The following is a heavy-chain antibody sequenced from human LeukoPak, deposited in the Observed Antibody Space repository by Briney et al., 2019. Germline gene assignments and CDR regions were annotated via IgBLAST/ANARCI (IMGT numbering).Heavy chain of an antibody. D-gene: IGHD3-22*01. CDR3: AKDLEAVTMIVPY. J-gene: IGHJ4*02. CDR1: GFTFSSYG. V-gene: IGHV3-30*18. Sequence: GGSLRLSCAVSGFTFSSYGMHWVRQAPGKGLEWVAVISYDGSNKYYADSVKGRFTISRDNSKNTLYLQMNSLRAEDTAVYYCAKDLEAVTMIVPYWGQGTLVTVSS. CDR2: ISYDGSNK.